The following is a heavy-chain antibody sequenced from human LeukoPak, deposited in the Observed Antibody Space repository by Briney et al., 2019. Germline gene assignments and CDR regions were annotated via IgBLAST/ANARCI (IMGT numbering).Heavy chain of an antibody. CDR2: INHSGST. D-gene: IGHD6-13*01. CDR3: ARRPCIAAAGNRHFDY. CDR1: GGSFSGYY. J-gene: IGHJ4*02. V-gene: IGHV4-34*01. Sequence: SETLSLTCAVYGGSFSGYYWSWIRQPPGKGLEWIGEINHSGSTNYNPSLKSRVTISVDTSKNQFSLKLSSVTAADTAVYYCARRPCIAAAGNRHFDYWGQGTLVTVSS.